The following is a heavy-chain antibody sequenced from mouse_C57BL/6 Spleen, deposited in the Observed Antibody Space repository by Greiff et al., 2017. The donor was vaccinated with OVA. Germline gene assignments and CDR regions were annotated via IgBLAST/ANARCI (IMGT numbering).Heavy chain of an antibody. J-gene: IGHJ2*01. CDR3: TTHYGSSFYYFDY. CDR2: IDPEDSDP. D-gene: IGHD1-1*01. Sequence: EVQLQQSGAELVRPGASVKLSCTASGFNIKDYYMHWVKQRPEQGLEWIGRIDPEDSDPEYAPKFQGKATMTADTSSNTAYLQLSSLTSEDTAVYYCTTHYGSSFYYFDYWGQGTTLTVSS. CDR1: GFNIKDYY. V-gene: IGHV14-1*01.